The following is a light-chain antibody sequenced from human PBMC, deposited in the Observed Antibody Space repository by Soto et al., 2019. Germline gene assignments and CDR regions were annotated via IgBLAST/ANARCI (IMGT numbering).Light chain of an antibody. V-gene: IGKV3-15*01. CDR3: HHYNNWWA. CDR2: GAS. J-gene: IGKJ1*01. CDR1: QSVSSN. Sequence: IVMTQSPATLSVSPWERSTLSCRASQSVSSNLAWYQQKPGQAPRLLIYGASTRATGIPDRFSGSGSGTEFSLTINSLQSEDFAVYYCHHYNNWWAFGQGTKVDIK.